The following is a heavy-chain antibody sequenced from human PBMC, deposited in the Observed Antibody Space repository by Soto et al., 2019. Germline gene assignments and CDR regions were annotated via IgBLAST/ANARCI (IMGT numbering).Heavy chain of an antibody. V-gene: IGHV1-18*01. Sequence: QVQLVQSGAEVKKPGASVKVSCKASGYTFTSYGISWVRQAPGQGLEWMGWISAYNGNTNYAQKVQGRVTMTTDTSTSTAHMELRRLRSDDTAVYYCARDKSSSSWYGTIDDFDYWGQGTLVTVSS. CDR3: ARDKSSSSWYGTIDDFDY. CDR2: ISAYNGNT. D-gene: IGHD6-13*01. J-gene: IGHJ4*02. CDR1: GYTFTSYG.